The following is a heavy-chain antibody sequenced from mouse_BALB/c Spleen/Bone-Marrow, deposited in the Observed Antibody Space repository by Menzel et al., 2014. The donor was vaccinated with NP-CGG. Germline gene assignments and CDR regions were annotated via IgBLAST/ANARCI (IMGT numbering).Heavy chain of an antibody. CDR1: GFTFTDSY. V-gene: IGHV7-3*02. CDR3: ARFPMDY. Sequence: VQLKESGGGLVQPGCSLRLSCTTSGFTFTDSYMSWVRQPPGKALEWLGSIRNKAYDYTTEYSASVKGRFTISRYSSQSIFYLQMNTLRPEDSATYYCARFPMDYWGQGTSVTVSS. J-gene: IGHJ4*01. CDR2: IRNKAYDYTT.